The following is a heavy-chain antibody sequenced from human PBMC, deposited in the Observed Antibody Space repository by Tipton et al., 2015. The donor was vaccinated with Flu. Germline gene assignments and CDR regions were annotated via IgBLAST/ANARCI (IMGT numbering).Heavy chain of an antibody. CDR3: VSDRGWRTEDF. V-gene: IGHV4-39*07. CDR2: MFHSGST. Sequence: TLSLTCTVSGGSISSSSHHWGWIRQPPGKGLEWIGCMFHSGSTYYNPSLKSRVTISLDTSKNQFSLKLSTVTAADTAVYYCVSDRGWRTEDFWGPGTLVTVSS. CDR1: GGSISSSSHH. J-gene: IGHJ4*02. D-gene: IGHD2-15*01.